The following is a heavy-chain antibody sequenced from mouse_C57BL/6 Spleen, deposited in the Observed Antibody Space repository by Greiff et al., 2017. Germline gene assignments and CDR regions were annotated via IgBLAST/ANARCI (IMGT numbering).Heavy chain of an antibody. D-gene: IGHD1-1*01. Sequence: VQLQQPGAELVRPGSSVKLSCKASGYTFTSYWMDWVKQRPGQGLEWIGNIYPSDSETHYNQKFKDKATLTVDKSSSTAYMQPSSLTSEDSAVYYCARAITTVVATRYFDVWGTGTTVTVSS. CDR1: GYTFTSYW. CDR2: IYPSDSET. V-gene: IGHV1-61*01. CDR3: ARAITTVVATRYFDV. J-gene: IGHJ1*03.